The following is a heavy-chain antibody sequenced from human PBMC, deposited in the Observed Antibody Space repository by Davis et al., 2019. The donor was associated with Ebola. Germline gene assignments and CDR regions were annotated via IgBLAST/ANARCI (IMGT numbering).Heavy chain of an antibody. Sequence: GGSLRLSCAASGFTFSSYEMNWVRQAPGKGLEWVSGTSGSGGTKYYADSVKGRFTISRDNSKNTLYLQMNSLRAEDTAVYYCAKYASFYYAVGSNWFDPWGQGTLVTVSS. V-gene: IGHV3-23*01. CDR2: TSGSGGTK. D-gene: IGHD3-10*01. CDR1: GFTFSSYE. CDR3: AKYASFYYAVGSNWFDP. J-gene: IGHJ5*02.